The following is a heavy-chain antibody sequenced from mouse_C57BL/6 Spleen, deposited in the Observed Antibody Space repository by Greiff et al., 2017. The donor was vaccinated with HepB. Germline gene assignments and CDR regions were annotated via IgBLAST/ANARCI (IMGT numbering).Heavy chain of an antibody. V-gene: IGHV1-64*01. Sequence: QVQLQQPGAELVKPGASVKLSCKASGYTFTSYWMHWVKQRPGQGLEWIGMIHPNSGSTNYNEKFKSKATLTVDKSSSTAYMQLSSLTSEDSAVYYCAREEDYSNYEGFAYWGQGTLVTVSA. CDR3: AREEDYSNYEGFAY. J-gene: IGHJ3*01. D-gene: IGHD2-5*01. CDR1: GYTFTSYW. CDR2: IHPNSGST.